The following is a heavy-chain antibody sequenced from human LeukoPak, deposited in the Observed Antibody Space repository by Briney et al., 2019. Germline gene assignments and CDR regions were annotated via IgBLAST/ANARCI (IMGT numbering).Heavy chain of an antibody. CDR1: GLTFRTYN. V-gene: IGHV3-48*01. Sequence: PGGSLRLSCAASGLTFRTYNMNWVRQAPGKGLEWVSYISANSGTVYYAHSVRGRFTISRDNAKNSLYLQMNSLRAEDTAVYHCATTPRGFWSGYYYFDYWGQGTLVTVSS. CDR3: ATTPRGFWSGYYYFDY. D-gene: IGHD3-3*01. J-gene: IGHJ4*02. CDR2: ISANSGTV.